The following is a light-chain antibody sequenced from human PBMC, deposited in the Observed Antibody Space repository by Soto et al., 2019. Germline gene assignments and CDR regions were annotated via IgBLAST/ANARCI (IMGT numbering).Light chain of an antibody. CDR1: QSVSSSY. V-gene: IGKV3-20*01. CDR3: QQYGSSPLT. CDR2: GAS. Sequence: EIVLTQSPGTLSLSPGERATLSCTASQSVSSSYLAWYQQKPGQAPRLLIYGASSRATGIPDRFSGSGSGTEFTPTISRLEPEDFALYYCQQYGSSPLTFGGGTKVEIK. J-gene: IGKJ4*01.